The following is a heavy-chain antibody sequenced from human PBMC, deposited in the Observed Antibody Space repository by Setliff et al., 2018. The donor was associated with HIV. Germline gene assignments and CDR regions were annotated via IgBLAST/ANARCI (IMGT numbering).Heavy chain of an antibody. V-gene: IGHV4-61*03. CDR3: ARDPGDYDRKFDH. J-gene: IGHJ4*02. CDR2: TFDNGNT. Sequence: SETLSLTCTVSGGSIRNGLYYWNWLRQTPGKGLEWIAYTFDNGNTHYNPSLESRVTLSLDTSRNLFSLRLASVTAADTAVYYCARDPGDYDRKFDHWGQGALVTVSS. CDR1: GGSIRNGLYY. D-gene: IGHD3-22*01.